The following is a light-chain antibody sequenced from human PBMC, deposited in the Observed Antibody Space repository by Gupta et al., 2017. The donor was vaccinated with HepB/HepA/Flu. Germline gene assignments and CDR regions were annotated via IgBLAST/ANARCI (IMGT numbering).Light chain of an antibody. Sequence: DIQMTQSPSSLSASVGDRVTITCQASQDISNYLNWYQQKPGKSPKLLIYYASNVETGVPSRFSGSGSGTDFTFTISSLQPEDFATYYCQQDNNLPITFGHGTKVDIK. V-gene: IGKV1-33*01. CDR3: QQDNNLPIT. CDR1: QDISNY. CDR2: YAS. J-gene: IGKJ3*01.